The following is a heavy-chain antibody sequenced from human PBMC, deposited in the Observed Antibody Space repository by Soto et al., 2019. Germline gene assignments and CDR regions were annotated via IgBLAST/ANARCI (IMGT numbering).Heavy chain of an antibody. CDR1: GYTFTSYG. CDR2: ISAYNGNT. Sequence: GASVKVSCKASGYTFTSYGISWVRQAPGQGLEWMGWISAYNGNTNYAQKLQGRVTMTTDTSTSTAYMELRSLRSDDTAVYYCARRYYYDSSGYSSDYWGQGTLVTVS. CDR3: ARRYYYDSSGYSSDY. D-gene: IGHD3-22*01. J-gene: IGHJ4*02. V-gene: IGHV1-18*01.